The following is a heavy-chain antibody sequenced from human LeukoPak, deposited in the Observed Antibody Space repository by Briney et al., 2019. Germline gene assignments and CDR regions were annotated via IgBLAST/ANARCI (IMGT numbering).Heavy chain of an antibody. Sequence: GGSLRLSCTASGFTFSSYWMNWVRQAPGKGLEWVANIKHDGSEKYHVDSVKGRFTISRDNAKNSLYLQMNSLRAEDTAVYYCARALDSLYSNGWPSAGYWGQGTLVTVSS. CDR3: ARALDSLYSNGWPSAGY. CDR2: IKHDGSEK. J-gene: IGHJ4*02. V-gene: IGHV3-7*01. D-gene: IGHD6-19*01. CDR1: GFTFSSYW.